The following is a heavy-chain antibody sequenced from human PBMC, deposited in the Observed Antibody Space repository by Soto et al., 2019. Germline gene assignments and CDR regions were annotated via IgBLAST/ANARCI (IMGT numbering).Heavy chain of an antibody. Sequence: PSETLSLTCTVSGGSISSYYWSWIRQPPGKGLEWIGYIYYSGSTNYNPSLKSRVTISVDTSKNQFSLKLSSVTAADTAVYYCAGAGYCSSTSCYLDYYYYYMDVWGKGTTVTVSS. CDR1: GGSISSYY. D-gene: IGHD2-2*01. J-gene: IGHJ6*03. CDR3: AGAGYCSSTSCYLDYYYYYMDV. CDR2: IYYSGST. V-gene: IGHV4-59*01.